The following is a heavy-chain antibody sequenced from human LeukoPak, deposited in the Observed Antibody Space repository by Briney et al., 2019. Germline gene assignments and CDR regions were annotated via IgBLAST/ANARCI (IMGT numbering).Heavy chain of an antibody. CDR2: MNPNSGNT. CDR3: ARSRRRLGWFDP. CDR1: GYTFTSYD. J-gene: IGHJ5*02. V-gene: IGHV1-8*01. Sequence: ASVKVSCKASGYTFTSYDINWVRQATGQGLEWMGWMNPNSGNTGYAQKFQGRVTMTRNTSISTAYMGLSSLRSEDTAVYYCARSRRRLGWFDPWGQGTLVTVSS.